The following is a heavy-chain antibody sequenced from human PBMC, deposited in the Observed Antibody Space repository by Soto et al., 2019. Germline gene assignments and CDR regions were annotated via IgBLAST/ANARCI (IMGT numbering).Heavy chain of an antibody. CDR3: AHSLITMVREEEVNWFDP. D-gene: IGHD3-10*01. Sequence: SGPTLVNPTQTLTLTCTFSGFSLSTSGVGVGWIRQPPGKALEWLALIYWDDDKRYSPSLKSRLTITKDTSKNQVVLTMTNMDPVDTATYYCAHSLITMVREEEVNWFDPWGQGTLVTVSS. V-gene: IGHV2-5*02. J-gene: IGHJ5*02. CDR2: IYWDDDK. CDR1: GFSLSTSGVG.